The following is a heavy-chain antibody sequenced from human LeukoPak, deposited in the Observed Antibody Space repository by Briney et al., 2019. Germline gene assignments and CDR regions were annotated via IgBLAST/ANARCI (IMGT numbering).Heavy chain of an antibody. CDR2: INWNGGST. D-gene: IGHD3-10*01. Sequence: GGSLRLSCAASGFTFDDYGMSWVRQAPGKGLEWVSGINWNGGSTGYADSVKGRFTISRDNAKNSLYLQMNSLRAEDTALYYCARGGYYGSENYYYYYMDVWGTGTTVTVSS. CDR1: GFTFDDYG. CDR3: ARGGYYGSENYYYYYMDV. V-gene: IGHV3-20*04. J-gene: IGHJ6*03.